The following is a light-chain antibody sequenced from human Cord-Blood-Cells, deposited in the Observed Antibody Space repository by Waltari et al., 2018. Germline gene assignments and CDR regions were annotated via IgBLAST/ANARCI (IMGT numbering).Light chain of an antibody. Sequence: QSALTQPASVSGSPGQSIPISCTGTSTDVGGCTSAAWYQQHPGKAPKLMIYDVSNRPSGVSNRFSGSKSGNTASLTISGLQAEDEADYYCSSYTSSSTLVFGGGTKLTVL. CDR3: SSYTSSSTLV. J-gene: IGLJ3*02. CDR1: STDVGGCTS. CDR2: DVS. V-gene: IGLV2-14*03.